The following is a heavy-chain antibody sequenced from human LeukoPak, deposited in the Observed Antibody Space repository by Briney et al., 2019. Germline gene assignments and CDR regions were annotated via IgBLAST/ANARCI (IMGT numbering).Heavy chain of an antibody. CDR3: ARSYSYGSGSYYNV. V-gene: IGHV4-4*08. Sequence: PSETLSLTCTVSGGSISSYYWSWIRQPPGKGLEWIGYIYTSGSTNYNPSLKSRVTISEDTSKNQFSLKLSSVTAADTAVYYCARSYSYGSGSYYNVWGQGTLVTVSS. D-gene: IGHD3-10*01. CDR1: GGSISSYY. CDR2: IYTSGST. J-gene: IGHJ4*02.